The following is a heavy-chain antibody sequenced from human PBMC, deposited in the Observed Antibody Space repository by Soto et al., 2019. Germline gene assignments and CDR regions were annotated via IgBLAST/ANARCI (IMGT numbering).Heavy chain of an antibody. D-gene: IGHD1-26*01. CDR1: GGSISSSNW. Sequence: SETLSLTCAVSGGSISSSNWWSWVRQPPGKGLEWIGEIYHSGSTNYNPSLESRVTISVDTSKNQFSLKLSSVTAADTAVYYCATVSGSYSELDYWGQGTLVTVSS. V-gene: IGHV4-4*02. J-gene: IGHJ4*02. CDR3: ATVSGSYSELDY. CDR2: IYHSGST.